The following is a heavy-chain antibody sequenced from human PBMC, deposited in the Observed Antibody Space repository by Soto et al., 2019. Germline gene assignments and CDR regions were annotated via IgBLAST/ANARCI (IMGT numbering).Heavy chain of an antibody. CDR3: ARDLAAAGLNWFDP. V-gene: IGHV1-3*01. J-gene: IGHJ5*02. CDR2: INAGNGNT. CDR1: GYTFTSYA. D-gene: IGHD6-13*01. Sequence: ASVKVSCKASGYTFTSYAMHWVRQAPGQRLEWMGWINAGNGNTKYSQNFQGRVTITRDTSASTAYMELSSLRSEDTAVYYCARDLAAAGLNWFDPWGQGTLVTVSS.